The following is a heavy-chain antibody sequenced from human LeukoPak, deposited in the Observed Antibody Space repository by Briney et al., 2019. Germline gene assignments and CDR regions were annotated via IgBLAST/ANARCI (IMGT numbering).Heavy chain of an antibody. CDR3: ARLGSYHDF. Sequence: SETLSLTCTVSGASISNYYWSWIRQTPEKGLEWMGHIHSSGGSSYYPAPESRLTLSIDTSGNQLSLKLPSVTAADTAVYFCARLGSYHDFWGQGALVTVSS. V-gene: IGHV4-4*09. J-gene: IGHJ4*02. CDR2: IHSSGGS. CDR1: GASISNYY. D-gene: IGHD1-26*01.